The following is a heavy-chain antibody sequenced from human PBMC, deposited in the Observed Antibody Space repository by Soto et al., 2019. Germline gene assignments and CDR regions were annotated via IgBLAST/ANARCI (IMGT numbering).Heavy chain of an antibody. CDR2: INHSGST. J-gene: IGHJ3*02. CDR1: GLSFSGYY. Sequence: SETLSLTCAFYGLSFSGYYWSWIRQPPGKGLEWIGEINHSGSTNYNPSLKSRVTISVDTSKNQFSLKLSSVTAADTAVYYCARTSYCGGDCYFTAGTDAFDIWGQGTMVTVSS. D-gene: IGHD2-21*01. CDR3: ARTSYCGGDCYFTAGTDAFDI. V-gene: IGHV4-34*01.